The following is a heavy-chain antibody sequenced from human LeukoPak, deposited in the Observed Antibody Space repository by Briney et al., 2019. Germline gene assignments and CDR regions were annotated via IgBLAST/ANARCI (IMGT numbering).Heavy chain of an antibody. CDR2: ISGSDGST. V-gene: IGHV3-23*01. Sequence: GGSLRLSCAASGFTFSSYAISWVRQAPGKGLEWVSAISGSDGSTYYADSVKGRFTISRDNSKNTLYLQMNSLRAEDTAVYYCAKGTYYDFWSGYYEEGSGNYYYYYGMDVWGQGTTVTVSS. D-gene: IGHD3-3*01. J-gene: IGHJ6*02. CDR1: GFTFSSYA. CDR3: AKGTYYDFWSGYYEEGSGNYYYYYGMDV.